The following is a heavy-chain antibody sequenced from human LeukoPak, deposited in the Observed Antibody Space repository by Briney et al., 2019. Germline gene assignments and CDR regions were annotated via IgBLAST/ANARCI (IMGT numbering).Heavy chain of an antibody. Sequence: ASVKVSCKASGYTFPSYDINWVRQATGQGLEWMGWMNPNSGNTGYAQKFQGRVTITRNTSISTAYMELSSLRSEDTAVYYCARRLAYYGSGSFFDYWGQGTLVTVSS. CDR2: MNPNSGNT. J-gene: IGHJ4*02. CDR3: ARRLAYYGSGSFFDY. D-gene: IGHD3-10*01. CDR1: GYTFPSYD. V-gene: IGHV1-8*03.